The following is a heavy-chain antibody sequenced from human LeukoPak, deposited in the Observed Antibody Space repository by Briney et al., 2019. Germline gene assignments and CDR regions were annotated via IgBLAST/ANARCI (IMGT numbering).Heavy chain of an antibody. V-gene: IGHV1-8*01. D-gene: IGHD2-15*01. CDR2: MNPNSGNT. J-gene: IGHJ4*02. CDR3: ARVAAPIDY. Sequence: ASVKVSCKASGYTFTTYDINWVRQATGQGLEWMGWMNPNSGNTGYAHKFQGRVTMTRNTAINTAYMELSSLRSEDTAVYYCARVAAPIDYWGQGTLVTVSS. CDR1: GYTFTTYD.